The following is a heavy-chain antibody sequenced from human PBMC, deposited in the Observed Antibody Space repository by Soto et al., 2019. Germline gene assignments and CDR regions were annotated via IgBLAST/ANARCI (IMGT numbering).Heavy chain of an antibody. CDR1: GFTFSGYA. CDR2: ISGSGSRT. Sequence: ALMLESGGGLVQSGGSLRLSCAASGFTFSGYAMSWVRQAPGKGLEWVAVISGSGSRTDYADSVKGRFTISRDNSKNTRFLQMNSLRVEDTAVYYCAKDPPQQERRSSSWFQDWGQGPLVLVSS. D-gene: IGHD2-2*01. J-gene: IGHJ4*02. V-gene: IGHV3-23*01. CDR3: AKDPPQQERRSSSWFQD.